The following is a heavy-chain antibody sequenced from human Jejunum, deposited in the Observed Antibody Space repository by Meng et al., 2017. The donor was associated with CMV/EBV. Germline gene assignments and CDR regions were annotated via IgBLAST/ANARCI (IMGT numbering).Heavy chain of an antibody. Sequence: SCAASGFTFSTYWMSWVRQAPGKGLEWVANIKQDGTEKYYVDSVKGRFTISRDNAKNSLYLQLNNLRAEDTAVYYCAGGSGWITDSWGQGTMVTVSS. D-gene: IGHD6-19*01. CDR2: IKQDGTEK. V-gene: IGHV3-7*04. CDR3: AGGSGWITDS. J-gene: IGHJ4*02. CDR1: GFTFSTYW.